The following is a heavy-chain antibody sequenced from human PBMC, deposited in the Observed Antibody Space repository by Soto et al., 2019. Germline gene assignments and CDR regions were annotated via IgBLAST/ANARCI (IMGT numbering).Heavy chain of an antibody. CDR1: GYSISSGYY. V-gene: IGHV4-38-2*01. Sequence: SETLSLSCAVSGYSISSGYYWGWIRQPPGKGLEWIGSIYHSGSTYYNPSLKSRVTISVDTSKNQFSLKLSSVTAADTAVYYCARQYSYGYLVYWGQGTLVTVSS. CDR2: IYHSGST. D-gene: IGHD5-18*01. J-gene: IGHJ4*02. CDR3: ARQYSYGYLVY.